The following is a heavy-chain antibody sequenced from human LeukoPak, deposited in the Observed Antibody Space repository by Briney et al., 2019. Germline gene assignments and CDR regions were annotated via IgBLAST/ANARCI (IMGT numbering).Heavy chain of an antibody. V-gene: IGHV3-30-3*01. CDR3: AGDYSSSSPWVPRNDYYYYGMDV. Sequence: GGSLRLSCAASRFTFSSYAIHWFRQPPGKGLEWVALISYDGSNKYYGDSVKGRFTISRDNSKNTLYLQMNSLRAEDTAVYYCAGDYSSSSPWVPRNDYYYYGMDVWGQGTTVTVSS. D-gene: IGHD6-6*01. J-gene: IGHJ6*02. CDR1: RFTFSSYA. CDR2: ISYDGSNK.